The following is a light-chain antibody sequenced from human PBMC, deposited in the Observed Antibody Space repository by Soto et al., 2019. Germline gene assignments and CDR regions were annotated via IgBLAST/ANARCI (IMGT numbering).Light chain of an antibody. CDR2: AAS. CDR3: QQSYSTPIA. J-gene: IGKJ5*01. V-gene: IGKV1-39*01. CDR1: QSISSY. Sequence: DIQMTQSPSSLSASVGDRVTITCRASQSISSYLNWYQQKPGQAPKLLIYAASSLQSGVPSRFRGSGSGTAFTLTISSLQPEDFATYYCQQSYSTPIAFGQGTRLEIK.